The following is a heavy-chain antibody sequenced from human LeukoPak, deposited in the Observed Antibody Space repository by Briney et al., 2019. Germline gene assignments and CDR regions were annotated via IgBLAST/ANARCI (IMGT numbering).Heavy chain of an antibody. J-gene: IGHJ5*02. CDR1: GGSFSSYY. CDR3: ARQYSSSSDWFDP. V-gene: IGHV4-59*01. CDR2: IYYSGST. D-gene: IGHD6-6*01. Sequence: PSETLSLTCTVSGGSFSSYYWSWIRQPPGKGLEWIGYIYYSGSTNYNPSLKGRVTISVDTSKNQFSLKLSSVTAADTAVYYCARQYSSSSDWFDPWGQGTLVTVSS.